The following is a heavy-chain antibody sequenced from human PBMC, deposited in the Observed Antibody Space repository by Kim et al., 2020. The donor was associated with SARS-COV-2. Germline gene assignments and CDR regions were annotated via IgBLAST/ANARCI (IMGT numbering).Heavy chain of an antibody. J-gene: IGHJ4*02. V-gene: IGHV1-3*01. D-gene: IGHD6-19*01. CDR2: INGDTGNT. Sequence: ASVKVSCKASGKTFTTYAIHWVRQAPGQSPEWMGWINGDTGNTKYSQKFQDRVTITRDTSASIAYMDLSSLRSEDTAVYYCARDLIAVSGRQVAFDCWGQGTPVTVSS. CDR3: ARDLIAVSGRQVAFDC. CDR1: GKTFTTYA.